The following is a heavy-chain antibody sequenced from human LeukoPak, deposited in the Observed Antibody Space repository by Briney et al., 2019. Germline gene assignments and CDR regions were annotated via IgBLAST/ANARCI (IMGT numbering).Heavy chain of an antibody. CDR2: INHSGST. CDR1: GGSFSGYY. D-gene: IGHD6-13*01. J-gene: IGHJ5*02. V-gene: IGHV4-34*01. Sequence: KASETLSLTCAVYGGSFSGYYWSWIRQPPGKGLEWIGEINHSGSTNYNPSLKSRVTISVDTSKNQFSLKLSSVTAADTAVYYCARGWTGRCSSSWTRQNWFDPWGQGTLVTVSS. CDR3: ARGWTGRCSSSWTRQNWFDP.